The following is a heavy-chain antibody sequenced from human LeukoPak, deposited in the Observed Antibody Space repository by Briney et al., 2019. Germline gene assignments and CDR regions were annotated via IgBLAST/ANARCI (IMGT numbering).Heavy chain of an antibody. J-gene: IGHJ4*02. V-gene: IGHV3-74*01. CDR1: GFTLRTYW. D-gene: IGHD1-26*01. CDR3: ARDGGIVGASDFDY. CDR2: INTDGSSS. Sequence: GGSLRLSCTASGFTLRTYWMHWVRQAPGKGLVWVSRINTDGSSSIYADSVKGRFTISRDNAKNSLYLQMNSLRAEDTAVYYCARDGGIVGASDFDYWGQGTLVTVSS.